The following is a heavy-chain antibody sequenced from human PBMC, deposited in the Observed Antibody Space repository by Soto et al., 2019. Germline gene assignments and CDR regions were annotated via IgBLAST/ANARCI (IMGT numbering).Heavy chain of an antibody. J-gene: IGHJ5*02. CDR3: ARGEVGYDILTGYPPYNWFDP. CDR2: INHSGST. CDR1: GGSFSGYY. D-gene: IGHD3-9*01. V-gene: IGHV4-34*01. Sequence: SETLSLTCAVYGGSFSGYYWSWIRQPPGKGLEWIGEINHSGSTNYNPSLKSRVTISVDTSKNQFSLKLSSVTAADTAVYYCARGEVGYDILTGYPPYNWFDPWGQGTPVTVSS.